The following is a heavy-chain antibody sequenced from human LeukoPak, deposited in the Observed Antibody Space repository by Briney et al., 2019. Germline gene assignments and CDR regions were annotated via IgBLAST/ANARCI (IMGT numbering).Heavy chain of an antibody. CDR1: GGSINSYY. CDR3: ARYVVYGSGKYYFDY. J-gene: IGHJ4*02. CDR2: INYSGST. D-gene: IGHD3-10*01. V-gene: IGHV4-39*01. Sequence: SETLSLTCTVSGGSINSYYWSWIRQPPGKGLEWIASINYSGSTYYNPSLKSRVTISVDTSENQFSLKLSSVTAADTAVYYCARYVVYGSGKYYFDYWGQGTLVTVSS.